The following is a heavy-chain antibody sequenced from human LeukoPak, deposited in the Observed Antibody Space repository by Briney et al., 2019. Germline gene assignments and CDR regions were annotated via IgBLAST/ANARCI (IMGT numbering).Heavy chain of an antibody. D-gene: IGHD2/OR15-2a*01. Sequence: SETLSLTCAVSGGSISSGGYSWRWIRQPPGKGLEWIGYIYHSGSTYYNPSLKSRVTMSVDRSKNQFSLKLSSVTAADTAVYYCARVGDGGNSGSYYFDYWGQGTLVTVSS. J-gene: IGHJ4*02. CDR3: ARVGDGGNSGSYYFDY. V-gene: IGHV4-30-2*01. CDR1: GGSISSGGYS. CDR2: IYHSGST.